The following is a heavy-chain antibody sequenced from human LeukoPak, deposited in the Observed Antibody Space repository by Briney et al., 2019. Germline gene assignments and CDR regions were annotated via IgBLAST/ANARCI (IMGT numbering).Heavy chain of an antibody. D-gene: IGHD3-16*01. Sequence: SETLSLTCAVYGGSFSGYYWSWIPQPPGKGLEWIGEINHSGSTNYNPSLKSRVTISVDTSKNQFSLKLSSVTAADTAVYYCARGRKKGAAALHYDYWGQGTLVTVSS. CDR3: ARGRKKGAAALHYDY. V-gene: IGHV4-34*01. J-gene: IGHJ4*02. CDR1: GGSFSGYY. CDR2: INHSGST.